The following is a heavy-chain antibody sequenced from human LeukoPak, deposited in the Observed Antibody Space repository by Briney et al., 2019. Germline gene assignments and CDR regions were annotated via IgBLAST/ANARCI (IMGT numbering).Heavy chain of an antibody. CDR2: IYYTGNT. V-gene: IGHV4-39*07. D-gene: IGHD3-10*01. Sequence: SETLSLTCTVSGVSISSSNSYWGWIRQPPGKGLEWIASIYYTGNTYYNTSLKSRVTISLDTSRNQFSLKLNSVTAADTAVYYCASDYYYGSGSKFDYWGQGTLVTVSS. J-gene: IGHJ4*02. CDR1: GVSISSSNSY. CDR3: ASDYYYGSGSKFDY.